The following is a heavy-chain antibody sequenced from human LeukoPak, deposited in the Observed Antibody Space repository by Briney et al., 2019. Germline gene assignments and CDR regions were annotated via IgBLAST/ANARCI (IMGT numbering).Heavy chain of an antibody. CDR2: ISFDGSNK. D-gene: IGHD5-24*01. J-gene: IGHJ3*02. Sequence: GGSLRLSCASSGFTFSSYAMHWVGQAPGRGVEWVAGISFDGSNKYYADSVTGRFTISRHNPKPRLHLQMSSMRGKHMAVYYCARARGYNYLDAFDTWGQGPMVTVSS. CDR3: ARARGYNYLDAFDT. CDR1: GFTFSSYA. V-gene: IGHV3-30*14.